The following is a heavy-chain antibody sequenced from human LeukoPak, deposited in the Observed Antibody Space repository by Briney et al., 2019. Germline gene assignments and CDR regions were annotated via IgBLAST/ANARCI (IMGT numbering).Heavy chain of an antibody. V-gene: IGHV4-39*01. J-gene: IGHJ5*02. D-gene: IGHD4/OR15-4a*01. CDR1: GGSISSSSYY. CDR3: VRGSYGASISKWFDP. CDR2: IYYSGST. Sequence: SETLSLTCTVSGGSISSSSYYWGWIRQPPGKGLEWIGSIYYSGSTYYNPSLKSRVTISVDTSKDQFSLKLSSVTAADTAVYYCVRGSYGASISKWFDPWGQGTQVIVSP.